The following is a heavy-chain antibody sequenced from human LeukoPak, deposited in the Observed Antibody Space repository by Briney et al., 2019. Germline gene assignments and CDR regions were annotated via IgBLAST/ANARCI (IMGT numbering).Heavy chain of an antibody. D-gene: IGHD3-3*01. J-gene: IGHJ4*02. CDR3: ARVEVTIFGVVIDY. CDR2: IYTSGST. Sequence: PSETLSLTCTVSGGSISSYYWSWIRQSAGKGLEWIGRIYTSGSTNYNPSLKSRVTMSVDTSKNQFSLKLSSVTAADTAVYYCARVEVTIFGVVIDYWGQGTLVTVSS. CDR1: GGSISSYY. V-gene: IGHV4-4*07.